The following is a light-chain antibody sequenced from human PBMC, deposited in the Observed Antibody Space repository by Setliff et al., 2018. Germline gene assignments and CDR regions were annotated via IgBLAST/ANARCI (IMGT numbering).Light chain of an antibody. CDR1: STDVGGYKY. Sequence: QSALTQPASVSGSPGQSITIACTGLSTDVGGYKYVSWYQHHPGKAPKVVIYDVNQRPSGVSNRFSGSKSGNTASLSISGLQAEDEADYYCNSYTRSDTFVFGTGTKVTVL. J-gene: IGLJ1*01. V-gene: IGLV2-14*03. CDR3: NSYTRSDTFV. CDR2: DVN.